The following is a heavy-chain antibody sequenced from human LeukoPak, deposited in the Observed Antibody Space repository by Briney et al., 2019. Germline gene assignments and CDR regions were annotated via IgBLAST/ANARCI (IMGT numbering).Heavy chain of an antibody. J-gene: IGHJ4*02. CDR1: GGTFSSYA. V-gene: IGHV1-69*01. D-gene: IGHD4-17*01. Sequence: ASVKVSCKASGGTFSSYAISWVRQAPGQGLEWMGGIIPIFGTANYAQKFQGRVTITADESTSTAYMELSSLRSEDTAVYYCAIYGAYGGGYFDYWGQGTLVTVSS. CDR2: IIPIFGTA. CDR3: AIYGAYGGGYFDY.